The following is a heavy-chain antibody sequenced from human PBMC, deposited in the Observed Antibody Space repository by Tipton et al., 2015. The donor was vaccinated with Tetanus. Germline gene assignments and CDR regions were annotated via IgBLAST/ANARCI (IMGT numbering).Heavy chain of an antibody. CDR2: ISSSGSHM. J-gene: IGHJ5*02. CDR3: AREGSSGWFDP. CDR1: GFTFSSYS. D-gene: IGHD1-26*01. Sequence: SLRLSCAASGFTFSSYSMNWVRQAPGKGLEWVSSISSSGSHMYYAESVRGRFSISRDNAKNSLYLQMNSLGADDTALYYCAREGSSGWFDPWGRGTLVTVSS. V-gene: IGHV3-21*06.